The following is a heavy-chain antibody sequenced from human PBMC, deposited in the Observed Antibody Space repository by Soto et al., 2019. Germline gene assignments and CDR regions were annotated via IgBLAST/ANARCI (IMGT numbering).Heavy chain of an antibody. CDR1: GFTFSNYA. J-gene: IGHJ6*03. CDR3: ARTPVARYMDV. CDR2: ISGSGGST. Sequence: EVQLLESGGGLAQPGGSLRLSCAASGFTFSNYAMSWVRQAPGKGLEWVSTISGSGGSTYYADSVKGRFTISRDNSKNTLFLQMNSLRAEDTAVYYCARTPVARYMDVWGEGTTVSVSS. D-gene: IGHD2-15*01. V-gene: IGHV3-23*01.